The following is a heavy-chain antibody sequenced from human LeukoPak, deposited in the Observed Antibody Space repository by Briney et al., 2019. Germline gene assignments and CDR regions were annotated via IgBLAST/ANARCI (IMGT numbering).Heavy chain of an antibody. CDR2: VNNDGSGT. D-gene: IGHD3-16*02. Sequence: PGGSLRLSCATSGFTFTNYWMHWVRQVPGKGLVWVARVNNDGSGTIYADSVKGRFTISRDNSKNTLYLQMNSLRAEDTAVYYCVGSDTIGYTPREWDYWFFDLWGRGTLVTVSS. CDR3: VGSDTIGYTPREWDYWFFDL. CDR1: GFTFTNYW. V-gene: IGHV3-74*01. J-gene: IGHJ2*01.